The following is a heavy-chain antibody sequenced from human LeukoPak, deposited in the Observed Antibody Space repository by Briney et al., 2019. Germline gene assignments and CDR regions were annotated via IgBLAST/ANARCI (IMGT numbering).Heavy chain of an antibody. J-gene: IGHJ4*02. V-gene: IGHV3-23*01. Sequence: GGSLRLSCAASGFTFSTYAMSWVRQAPGKGLEWLSYISGSGGSTYYADSVKGRFTISRDNSKNTLYLQMSSLRAEDSALYFCAKRVGTYHFDSWGQGTLVTVSS. CDR1: GFTFSTYA. CDR2: ISGSGGST. CDR3: AKRVGTYHFDS. D-gene: IGHD1-26*01.